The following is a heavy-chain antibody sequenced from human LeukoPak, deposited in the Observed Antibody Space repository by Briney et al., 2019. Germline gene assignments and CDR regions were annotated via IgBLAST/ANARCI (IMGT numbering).Heavy chain of an antibody. Sequence: GESLKISCKGSGYSFTSYWIGWVRQMPGKGLEWMGIIYPGDSDTRYSTSFQGQVTISADKSISTAYLQWSSLKASDTAMYYCARQIGHDYVWGSYRYQDYWGQGTLVTVSS. CDR1: GYSFTSYW. V-gene: IGHV5-51*01. CDR2: IYPGDSDT. D-gene: IGHD3-16*02. CDR3: ARQIGHDYVWGSYRYQDY. J-gene: IGHJ4*02.